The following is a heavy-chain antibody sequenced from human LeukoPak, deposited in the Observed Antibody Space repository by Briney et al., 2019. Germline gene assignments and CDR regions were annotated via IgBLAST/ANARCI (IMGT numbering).Heavy chain of an antibody. V-gene: IGHV1-2*02. D-gene: IGHD3-22*01. J-gene: IGHJ4*02. CDR2: INPNSGGT. CDR1: GYTFTGYY. Sequence: ASVKVSCKASGYTFTGYYMHWVRQAPGXXXXWMGWINPNSGGTNYAQKFQGRVTMTRDTSISTAYMELSRLRSDDTAVYYCARDRARYYDSSGYYYVWGQGTLVTVSS. CDR3: ARDRARYYDSSGYYYV.